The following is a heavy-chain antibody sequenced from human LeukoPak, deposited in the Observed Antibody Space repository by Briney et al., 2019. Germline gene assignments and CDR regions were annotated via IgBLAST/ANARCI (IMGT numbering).Heavy chain of an antibody. CDR2: INPSGGST. V-gene: IGHV1-46*01. CDR1: GYTFTSFH. Sequence: ASVKVSCKTSGYTFTSFHMHWVRQAPGQGLEWMGIINPSGGSTSYAQKFQGRVTMTRDTSTSTVYMELSSLRSEDTAVYYCARENLDTAMVTYGYWGQGTLVTVSS. CDR3: ARENLDTAMVTYGY. D-gene: IGHD5-18*01. J-gene: IGHJ4*02.